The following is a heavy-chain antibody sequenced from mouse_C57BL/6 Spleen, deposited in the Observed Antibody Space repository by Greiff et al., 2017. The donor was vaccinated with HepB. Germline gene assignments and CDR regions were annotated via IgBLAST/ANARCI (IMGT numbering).Heavy chain of an antibody. V-gene: IGHV1-82*01. CDR1: GYAFSSSW. CDR2: IYPGDGDT. J-gene: IGHJ3*01. Sequence: QVQLKESGPELVKPGASVKISCKASGYAFSSSWMNWVKQRPGKGLEWIGRIYPGDGDTNYNGKFKGKATLTADKSSSTAYMQLSSLTSEDSAVYFCAREAGIYYDYDERFAYWGQGTLVTVSA. CDR3: AREAGIYYDYDERFAY. D-gene: IGHD2-4*01.